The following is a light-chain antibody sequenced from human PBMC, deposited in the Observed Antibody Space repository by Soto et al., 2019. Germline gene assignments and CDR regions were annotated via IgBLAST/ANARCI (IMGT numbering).Light chain of an antibody. CDR1: SSNIGSNT. CDR2: SNN. CDR3: AAWDDSLNGRV. Sequence: QLVLTQPPSASGTPGQRVTISCSGSSSNIGSNTVNWYQQLPGTAPKLLIYSNNQRPSGVPDRFSGSKSGTSASLAISGLQSEDEADYYCAAWDDSLNGRVFGGVTKVTVL. J-gene: IGLJ2*01. V-gene: IGLV1-44*01.